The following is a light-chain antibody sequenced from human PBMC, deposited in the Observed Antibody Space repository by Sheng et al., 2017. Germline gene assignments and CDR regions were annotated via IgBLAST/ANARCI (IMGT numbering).Light chain of an antibody. J-gene: IGKJ3*01. V-gene: IGKV4-1*01. CDR3: QQTYIVPRF. Sequence: DIGMTQSPDSLAVSLGERATINCKSSQNVLYDSNNKNYLAWYQQKPGQPPKLLIYWASTRESGVPDRFSGSGSGTEFTLTISSLQPEDFATYYCQQTYIVPRFFGPGTKVDIK. CDR1: QNVLYDSNNKNY. CDR2: WAS.